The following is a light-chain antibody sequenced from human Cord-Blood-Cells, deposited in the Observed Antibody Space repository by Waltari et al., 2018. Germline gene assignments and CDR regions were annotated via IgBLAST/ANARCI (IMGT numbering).Light chain of an antibody. J-gene: IGKJ5*01. V-gene: IGKV4-1*01. CDR2: WAS. Sequence: DIVMTQSPDSLAVSLGERAPINCKSSQRVLYSSNNKNYLAWYQQKPGQPPKLLIYWASTRESGVPDRFSGSGSGTDFTLTISSLQAEDVAVYYCQQYYSTITFGQGTRLEIK. CDR3: QQYYSTIT. CDR1: QRVLYSSNNKNY.